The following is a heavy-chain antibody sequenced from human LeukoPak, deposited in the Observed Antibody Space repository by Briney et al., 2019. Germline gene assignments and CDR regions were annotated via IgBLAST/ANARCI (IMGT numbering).Heavy chain of an antibody. CDR1: GFTFSSYG. J-gene: IGHJ4*02. CDR3: ARDRVYSSSWYVESNPRSFDY. Sequence: QSGRSPRLSCAASGFTFSSYGMHWVRQAPGKGLEWVAVIWYDGSNKYYADSVKGRFTISRDNSKNTLYLQMNSLRAEDTAVYYCARDRVYSSSWYVESNPRSFDYWGQGTLVTVSS. D-gene: IGHD6-13*01. V-gene: IGHV3-33*01. CDR2: IWYDGSNK.